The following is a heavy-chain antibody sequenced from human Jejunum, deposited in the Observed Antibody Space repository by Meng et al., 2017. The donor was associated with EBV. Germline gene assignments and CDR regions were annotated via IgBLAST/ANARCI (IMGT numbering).Heavy chain of an antibody. J-gene: IGHJ4*02. CDR2: VNPSPVDT. CDR3: ARGLDSSTPGTD. CDR1: GYTFTKYY. Sequence: QVHLVQSGGAVKKPGASVKISCKTSGYTFTKYYMHWVRQAPGQGLEWVGMVNPSPVDTNYARKFQGRVTMTSDTSTSTVHMELNSLKSDDTAVYYCARGLDSSTPGTDWGQGTLVTVSS. V-gene: IGHV1-46*01. D-gene: IGHD6-13*01.